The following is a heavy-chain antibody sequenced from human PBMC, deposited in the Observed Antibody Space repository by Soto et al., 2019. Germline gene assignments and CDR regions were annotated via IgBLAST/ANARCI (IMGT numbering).Heavy chain of an antibody. Sequence: GGSLRLSCAASGFTFSSYAMHWVRQAPGKGLERVAVISYDGSNKYYADSVKGRFTISRDNSKNTLYLQMNSLRAEDTAVYYCAREGEFYDSSGYYPFNFDYWGQGTLVTVSS. CDR2: ISYDGSNK. D-gene: IGHD3-22*01. J-gene: IGHJ4*02. CDR3: AREGEFYDSSGYYPFNFDY. CDR1: GFTFSSYA. V-gene: IGHV3-30-3*01.